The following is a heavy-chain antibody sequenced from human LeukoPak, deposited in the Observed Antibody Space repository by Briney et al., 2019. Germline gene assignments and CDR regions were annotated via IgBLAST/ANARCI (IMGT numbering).Heavy chain of an antibody. CDR3: AREVDYYDSSDYFPLGY. CDR2: INPNSGGT. J-gene: IGHJ4*02. V-gene: IGHV1-2*02. CDR1: GYTFTGYY. D-gene: IGHD3-22*01. Sequence: ASVKVSCNTFGYTFTGYYMHWVRQAPGQGLEWMGWINPNSGGTNYAQKFQGRVTMTRDTSISTAYMEVSRLKSDDTAVYYCAREVDYYDSSDYFPLGYWGRGTLVTVSS.